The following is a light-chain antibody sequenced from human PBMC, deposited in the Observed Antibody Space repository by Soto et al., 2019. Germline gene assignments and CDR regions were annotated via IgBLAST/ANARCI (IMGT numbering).Light chain of an antibody. V-gene: IGKV3-20*01. J-gene: IGKJ1*01. CDR3: QQYDSGWT. CDR1: QSISGTF. Sequence: EIVLTQSPGTLSLSPGARATLSCRASQSISGTFLAWYQHKPGQAPRVLIYGASRRATGIPDRFSGSGSGTDFTLTISRLEPEGFALYYCQQYDSGWTFGQGTKVEMK. CDR2: GAS.